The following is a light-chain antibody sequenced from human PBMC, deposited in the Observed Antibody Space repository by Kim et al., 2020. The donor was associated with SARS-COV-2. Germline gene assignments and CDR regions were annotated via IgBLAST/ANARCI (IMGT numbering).Light chain of an antibody. CDR1: QGISSY. CDR3: QQLNSYPLT. V-gene: IGKV1-9*01. CDR2: AAS. Sequence: ASVGDRVTTTCRARQGISSYLAWYQQKPGQAPKLLIYAASTLESGVPSRFSGSGSGTDFTLTISSLQPEDFATYYCQQLNSYPLTFGGGTKVDIK. J-gene: IGKJ4*01.